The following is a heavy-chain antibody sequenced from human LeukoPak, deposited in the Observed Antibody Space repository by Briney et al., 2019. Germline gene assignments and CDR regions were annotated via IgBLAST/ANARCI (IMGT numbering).Heavy chain of an antibody. CDR3: ATRPTYYYDSSGYY. CDR1: GGSISSSSYY. J-gene: IGHJ4*02. D-gene: IGHD3-22*01. Sequence: PSETLSLTCTVSGGSISSSSYYWGWIRQPPGKGLEWIGRSYYSGSTYYNPSLKSRVTISVDTSKNQFSLKLSSVTAADTAVYYCATRPTYYYDSSGYYWGQGTLVTVSS. CDR2: SYYSGST. V-gene: IGHV4-39*01.